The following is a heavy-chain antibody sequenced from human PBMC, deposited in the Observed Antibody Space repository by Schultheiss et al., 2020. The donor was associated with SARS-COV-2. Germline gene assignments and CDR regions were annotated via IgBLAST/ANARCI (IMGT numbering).Heavy chain of an antibody. CDR3: ARGRSYYSRAVVG. V-gene: IGHV3-23*01. CDR2: ISWNSGST. D-gene: IGHD2-21*01. J-gene: IGHJ4*02. CDR1: GFTFSSYW. Sequence: GGSLRLSCAASGFTFSSYWMHWVRQAPGKGLEWVSGISWNSGSTYYADSVKGRSTISRDNSKNTLYLQMNSLRAEDTAVYYCARGRSYYSRAVVGWGQGTLVTVSS.